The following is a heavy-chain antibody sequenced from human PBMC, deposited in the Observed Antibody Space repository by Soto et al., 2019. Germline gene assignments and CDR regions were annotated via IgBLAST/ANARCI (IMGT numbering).Heavy chain of an antibody. D-gene: IGHD6-13*01. J-gene: IGHJ2*01. V-gene: IGHV3-30-3*01. Sequence: QVQLVESGGGVVQPGRSLRLSCAASGFTFSSYAMHWVRQAPGKGLEWVAVISYDGNNKYYADSVKGRFTISRDNSKNTLYLQMNSLRAEDTAVYYCARETLGYWYFDLWGRGTLVTVSS. CDR1: GFTFSSYA. CDR2: ISYDGNNK. CDR3: ARETLGYWYFDL.